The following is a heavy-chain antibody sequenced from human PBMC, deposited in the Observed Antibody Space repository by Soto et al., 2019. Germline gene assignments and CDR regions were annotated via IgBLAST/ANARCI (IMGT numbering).Heavy chain of an antibody. CDR2: SNEGSGNT. Sequence: QVQLVQSGPEVKRPGASVRISCRTAGCSFKNYAIHWVRQAPGKKLEWMGWSNEGSGNTRYSQKFQGRMSIARDTSASTSYLDLRSLTSEDTAIYFCARDDRTISGAVTLDYWGPGTLVTVSS. CDR1: GCSFKNYA. J-gene: IGHJ4*02. CDR3: ARDDRTISGAVTLDY. V-gene: IGHV1-3*01. D-gene: IGHD3-3*02.